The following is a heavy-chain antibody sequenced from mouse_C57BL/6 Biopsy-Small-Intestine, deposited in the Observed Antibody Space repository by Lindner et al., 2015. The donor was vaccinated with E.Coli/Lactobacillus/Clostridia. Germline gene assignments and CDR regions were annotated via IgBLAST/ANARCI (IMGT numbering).Heavy chain of an antibody. CDR2: ISSGSSTI. CDR1: GFTFSDYG. J-gene: IGHJ4*01. Sequence: VQLQESGGGLVKPGGSLKLSCAASGFTFSDYGMHWVRQAPEKGLEWVAYISSGSSTIYYADTVKGRFTISRDNAKNTLFLQMTSLRSEDTAMYYCARPYYYAMDYWGRRNLSHRLL. V-gene: IGHV5-17*01. CDR3: ARPYYYAMDY.